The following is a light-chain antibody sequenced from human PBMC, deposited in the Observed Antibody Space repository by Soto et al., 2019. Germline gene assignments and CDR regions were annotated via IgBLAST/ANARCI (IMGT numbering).Light chain of an antibody. Sequence: DIQMTQSPSSLSASVEDRVTITCRASQSISSYLNWYQQKPGKAPKLLIYAASSLQSGVPSRFSGSGSGTDFTLTISSLQPEDFATYYCQQSYSTPLTCGGGTKVDIK. CDR3: QQSYSTPLT. CDR2: AAS. CDR1: QSISSY. V-gene: IGKV1-39*01. J-gene: IGKJ4*01.